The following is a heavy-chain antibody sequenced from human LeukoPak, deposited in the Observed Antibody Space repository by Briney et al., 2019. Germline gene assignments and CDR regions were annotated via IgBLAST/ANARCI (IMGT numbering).Heavy chain of an antibody. J-gene: IGHJ4*02. Sequence: PSETLSLTCTVSGGSISSGSYYWSWIRQPAGKGLEWIGRIYTSGSTNYNPSRKSRVTISIDTSKNQFSLKLSSVTAADTAVYYCARDLPPAYYDFWSGPDYWGQGTLVTVSS. CDR2: IYTSGST. D-gene: IGHD3-3*01. CDR3: ARDLPPAYYDFWSGPDY. CDR1: GGSISSGSYY. V-gene: IGHV4-61*02.